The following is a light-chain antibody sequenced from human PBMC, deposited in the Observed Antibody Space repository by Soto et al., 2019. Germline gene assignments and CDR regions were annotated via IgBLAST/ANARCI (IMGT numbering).Light chain of an antibody. Sequence: EIVLTQSPATLFLSPGERATLSCRASQSVRNDLVWYHQKRGQAPRLLIYSASNRAARIPPRFSASGSGTDFTLTISTLEPEDFAVYYCQQRNNWPPTFGGGTKVEMK. CDR3: QQRNNWPPT. CDR1: QSVRND. J-gene: IGKJ4*01. CDR2: SAS. V-gene: IGKV3-11*01.